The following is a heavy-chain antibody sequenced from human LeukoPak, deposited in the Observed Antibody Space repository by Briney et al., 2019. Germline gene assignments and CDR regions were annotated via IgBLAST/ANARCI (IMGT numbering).Heavy chain of an antibody. CDR3: ASGTILTGYYAIWPFDY. CDR2: INSDGSST. D-gene: IGHD3-9*01. CDR1: GFTFSSYA. Sequence: GGSLRLSCAASGFTFSSYAMSWVRQAPGKGLVWVSRINSDGSSTSYADSVKGRFTISRDNAKNTLYLQMNSLRAEDTAVYYCASGTILTGYYAIWPFDYWGQGTLVTVSS. V-gene: IGHV3-74*01. J-gene: IGHJ4*02.